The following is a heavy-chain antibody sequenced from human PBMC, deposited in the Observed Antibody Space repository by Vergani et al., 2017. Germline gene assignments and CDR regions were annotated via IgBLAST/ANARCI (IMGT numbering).Heavy chain of an antibody. CDR1: GGSFSGYY. J-gene: IGHJ6*03. D-gene: IGHD2-2*02. CDR3: ARGRYCSSTSCYTTNYYYMDV. CDR2: INHSGST. V-gene: IGHV4-34*01. Sequence: QVQLQQWGAGLLKPSETLSLTCAVYGGSFSGYYWSWIRQPPGKGLEWIGEINHSGSTNYNPSLKSRVTISVDTSKNQFSLKLSSVTAADTAVYYCARGRYCSSTSCYTTNYYYMDVWGKXP.